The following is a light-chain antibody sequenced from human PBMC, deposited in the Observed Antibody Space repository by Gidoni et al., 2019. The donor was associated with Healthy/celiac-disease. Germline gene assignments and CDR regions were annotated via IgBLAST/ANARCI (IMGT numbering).Light chain of an antibody. J-gene: IGKJ2*04. V-gene: IGKV1-5*03. CDR1: QSISSW. Sequence: DIQMTQSPSTLSASLGDRVTITCRASQSISSWLAWYQQKPGKAPKLLIYKASSLESGVPSRFSGSGSGTEFTLTISSLQPDDFATYYCQQYNSYSCSFGQGTKLEIK. CDR2: KAS. CDR3: QQYNSYSCS.